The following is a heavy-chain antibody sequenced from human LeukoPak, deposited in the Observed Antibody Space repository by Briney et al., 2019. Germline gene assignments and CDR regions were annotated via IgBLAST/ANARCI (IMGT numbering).Heavy chain of an antibody. J-gene: IGHJ3*02. Sequence: ASVKVSCKASGYTFTSYYMHWVRQAPGQGLEWMGIINPSGGSTSYAQKLQDRVTMTRDMSTSTVYMELSRLRSEDTAVYYCAREYYYDSSVEAFDIWGQGTMVTVSS. CDR3: AREYYYDSSVEAFDI. CDR1: GYTFTSYY. V-gene: IGHV1-46*01. CDR2: INPSGGST. D-gene: IGHD3-22*01.